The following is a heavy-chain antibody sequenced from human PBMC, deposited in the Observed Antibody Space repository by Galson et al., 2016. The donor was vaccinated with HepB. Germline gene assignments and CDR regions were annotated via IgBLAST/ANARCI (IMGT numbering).Heavy chain of an antibody. V-gene: IGHV3-30-3*02. D-gene: IGHD1-1*01. CDR2: ISFDGTNK. CDR3: ASGASGTTHGPNWFDP. Sequence: SLRLSRATSGFAFSTYAMHWVRQAPGKGLEWVAVISFDGTNKYYAESVKGRFTISRDTSKNTVSLQMTSLRGEDTAVYYCASGASGTTHGPNWFDPWGQGTRVTVAS. J-gene: IGHJ5*02. CDR1: GFAFSTYA.